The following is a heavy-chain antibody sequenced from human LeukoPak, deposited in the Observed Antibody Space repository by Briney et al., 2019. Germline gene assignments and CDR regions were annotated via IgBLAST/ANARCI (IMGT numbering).Heavy chain of an antibody. Sequence: PGGSLRLSCAASGFTFSDYWMHWVRQAPAKGLEWVANIKQDGSEKYYVDSVKGRFTISRDNSKNTLYLQMNSLRAKDTAIYYCARDSPYSDSFAYDYWGQGTLVTVSS. D-gene: IGHD1-26*01. CDR3: ARDSPYSDSFAYDY. V-gene: IGHV3-7*01. CDR2: IKQDGSEK. J-gene: IGHJ4*02. CDR1: GFTFSDYW.